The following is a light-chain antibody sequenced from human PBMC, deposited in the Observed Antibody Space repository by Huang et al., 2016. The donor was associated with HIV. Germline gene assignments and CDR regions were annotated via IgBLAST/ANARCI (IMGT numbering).Light chain of an antibody. J-gene: IGKJ4*01. CDR1: RSVSTN. CDR3: HQYNNWLLS. V-gene: IGKV3-15*01. CDR2: GSS. Sequence: EIVMTQSPATLSVSPGKRVTLSCRAIRSVSTNLAWYQQRHGQAPRLLIYGSSTRAPGIPARFSGSGAGTDFSLTISSLQSEDFALYYCHQYNNWLLSFGGGTRV.